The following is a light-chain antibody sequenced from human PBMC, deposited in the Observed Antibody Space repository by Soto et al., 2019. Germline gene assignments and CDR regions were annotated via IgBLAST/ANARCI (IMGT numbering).Light chain of an antibody. CDR3: QQYNDWLWT. V-gene: IGKV3-15*01. Sequence: EIVMTQSPATLSVSPGERSTLSCRASQSVRSNLAWYQQKPGQAPRLLIYGASTRPTGIPARFSGRGSGTEFTLTITSLQSEDFAVYYCQQYNDWLWTFGQGTKVDIK. CDR1: QSVRSN. J-gene: IGKJ1*01. CDR2: GAS.